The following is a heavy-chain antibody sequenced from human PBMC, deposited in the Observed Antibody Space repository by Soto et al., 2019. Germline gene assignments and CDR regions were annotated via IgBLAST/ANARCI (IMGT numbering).Heavy chain of an antibody. CDR3: ATFSWYYDSRVYFQH. V-gene: IGHV4-34*01. J-gene: IGHJ1*01. D-gene: IGHD3-22*01. Sequence: SETLSLTCAVYGGSFRGYYWSWIRQPPGKGLEWIGEINHSGSTDYNPSLKSRVTISLDTSKTQFSLKLSSVTAADTAVYYCATFSWYYDSRVYFQHWGQGTLVTVSS. CDR1: GGSFRGYY. CDR2: INHSGST.